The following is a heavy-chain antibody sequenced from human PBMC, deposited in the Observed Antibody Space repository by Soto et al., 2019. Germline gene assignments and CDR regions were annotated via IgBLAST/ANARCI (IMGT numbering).Heavy chain of an antibody. CDR3: AGESRYCSGGSCYFLPGIDY. CDR2: IIPIFGTA. D-gene: IGHD2-15*01. J-gene: IGHJ4*02. V-gene: IGHV1-69*12. Sequence: QVQLVQSGAEVKKPGSSVKVSSKDSGCTFSSYAISWVRQAPGQGLEWMGGIIPIFGTANYAQKFQGRVTITEDESTSTAYMELSSLRSEDTAVYYCAGESRYCSGGSCYFLPGIDYWGQGTLVTVSS. CDR1: GCTFSSYA.